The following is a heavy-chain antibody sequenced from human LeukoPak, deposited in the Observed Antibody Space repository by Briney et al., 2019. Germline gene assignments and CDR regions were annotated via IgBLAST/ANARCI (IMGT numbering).Heavy chain of an antibody. CDR2: IYHSGST. V-gene: IGHV4-38-2*01. D-gene: IGHD5-12*01. Sequence: SETLSLTWAVSGYSISSGYYWGWIRQPPGKGLEWIGSIYHSGSTYYNPSLKSRVTISVDTSKNQFSLKLSSVTAADTAVYYCARQPVANPFDYWGQGTLVTVSS. J-gene: IGHJ4*02. CDR1: GYSISSGYY. CDR3: ARQPVANPFDY.